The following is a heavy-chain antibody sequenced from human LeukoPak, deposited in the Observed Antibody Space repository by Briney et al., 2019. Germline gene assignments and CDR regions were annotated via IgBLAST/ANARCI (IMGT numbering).Heavy chain of an antibody. CDR2: IRSKAYGGTT. D-gene: IGHD2-2*01. CDR1: GFTFGDYA. J-gene: IGHJ4*02. V-gene: IGHV3-49*04. Sequence: GGSLRLSCTASGFTFGDYAMSWVRQAPGKGLEWVGFIRSKAYGGTTGYAASVKGRFTISRDDSKSIAYLQMNSLKTEDTAVYYCTRSSAYCSSTRCYVLDYWGQGTLVTVSS. CDR3: TRSSAYCSSTRCYVLDY.